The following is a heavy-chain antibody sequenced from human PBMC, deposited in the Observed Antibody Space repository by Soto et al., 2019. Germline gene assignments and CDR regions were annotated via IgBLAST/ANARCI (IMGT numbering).Heavy chain of an antibody. CDR3: ARDRAGHCSSTSCYSYYYMDV. CDR1: GFTFSDYY. Sequence: GESLKISCAASGFTFSDYYMSWIRQAPGKGLEWVSYISSSGSTIYYADSVKGRFTISRDNAKNSLYLQMNSLGAEDTAVYYCARDRAGHCSSTSCYSYYYMDVWDKGTTVTVSS. J-gene: IGHJ6*03. D-gene: IGHD2-2*02. V-gene: IGHV3-11*01. CDR2: ISSSGSTI.